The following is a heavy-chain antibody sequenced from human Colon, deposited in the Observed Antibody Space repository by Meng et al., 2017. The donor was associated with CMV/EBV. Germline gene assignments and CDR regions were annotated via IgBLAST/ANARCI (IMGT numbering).Heavy chain of an antibody. D-gene: IGHD3-16*01. CDR1: GYSFATSW. Sequence: GGSLRLSCKDSGYSFATSWIGWVRQMPGKGLEWMGIIYPSDSDTRYSPSFQGQATISVDKTINTAYLQWSSLKASDTAMYFCARRRGGTGAFNVWGHGTMVTVSS. V-gene: IGHV5-51*01. CDR2: IYPSDSDT. J-gene: IGHJ3*01. CDR3: ARRRGGTGAFNV.